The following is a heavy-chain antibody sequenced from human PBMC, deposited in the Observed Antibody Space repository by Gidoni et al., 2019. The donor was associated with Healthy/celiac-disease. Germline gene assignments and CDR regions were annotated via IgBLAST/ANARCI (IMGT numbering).Heavy chain of an antibody. CDR2: INPNSGGT. Sequence: QVQLVQSGAEVKKPGASVKFSCKASGYTFTGYSMHWVRQAPGQGREWMGWINPNSGGTNYAQKFQGRVTMTRDTSISTAYMELSRLRSDDTAVYYCARAMDYGDYRWGCFDPWGQGTLVTVSS. CDR1: GYTFTGYS. V-gene: IGHV1-2*02. J-gene: IGHJ5*02. D-gene: IGHD4-17*01. CDR3: ARAMDYGDYRWGCFDP.